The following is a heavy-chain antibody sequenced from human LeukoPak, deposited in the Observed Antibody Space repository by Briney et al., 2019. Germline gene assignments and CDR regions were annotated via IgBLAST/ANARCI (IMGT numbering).Heavy chain of an antibody. CDR3: TRAPEGYSGSLDAFDI. J-gene: IGHJ3*02. V-gene: IGHV3-21*03. Sequence: GGSLRLSCAASGFSFTSYSMNWVRQAPGKGLEWVSSISSSSLYIYYADSVKGRFTISRDNAKNSLYLQMNSLKTEDTAVYYCTRAPEGYSGSLDAFDIWGQGTMVTVSS. CDR2: ISSSSLYI. CDR1: GFSFTSYS. D-gene: IGHD1-26*01.